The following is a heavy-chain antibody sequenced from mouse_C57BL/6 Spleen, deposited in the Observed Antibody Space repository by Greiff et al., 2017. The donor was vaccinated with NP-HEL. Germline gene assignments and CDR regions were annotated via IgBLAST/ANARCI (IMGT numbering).Heavy chain of an antibody. Sequence: VQLQQPGAELVRPGTSVKLSCKASGYTFTSYWMHWVKQRPGQGLEWIGVIDPSDSYTNYNQKFKGKATLTVDTSSSTAYMQLSSLTSEDSAVYYCARDGGVDYWGQGTSVTVSS. CDR1: GYTFTSYW. CDR2: IDPSDSYT. CDR3: ARDGGVDY. J-gene: IGHJ4*01. V-gene: IGHV1-59*01.